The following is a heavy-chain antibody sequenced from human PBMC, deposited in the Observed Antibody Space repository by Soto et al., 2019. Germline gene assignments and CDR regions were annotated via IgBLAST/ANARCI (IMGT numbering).Heavy chain of an antibody. V-gene: IGHV1-8*02. Sequence: GASVKVSCKASGGTFSSYDINWVRQATGQGLEWMGWMNPNSGNTGYAQKFQGRVTMNRNTSRSTAYMELSSLRSEDTAVYYCARASSIRGYYYYGMDVWGQGTTVTVS. CDR2: MNPNSGNT. J-gene: IGHJ6*02. CDR3: ARASSIRGYYYYGMDV. CDR1: GGTFSSYD.